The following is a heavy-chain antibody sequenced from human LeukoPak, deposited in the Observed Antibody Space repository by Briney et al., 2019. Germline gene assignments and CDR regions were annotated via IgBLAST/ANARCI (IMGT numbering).Heavy chain of an antibody. J-gene: IGHJ5*02. CDR2: INPNSGGT. V-gene: IGHV1-2*02. Sequence: ASVKVSCKASGYTFTGYYMHWVRQAPGQGLEWMGWINPNSGGTNYAQKFQGRVTMTRDTSISTAYMELSRLRSDDTAVYYCASAHSGSYRSRGYSYGFSSENWFDPWGQGTLVTVSA. D-gene: IGHD5-18*01. CDR3: ASAHSGSYRSRGYSYGFSSENWFDP. CDR1: GYTFTGYY.